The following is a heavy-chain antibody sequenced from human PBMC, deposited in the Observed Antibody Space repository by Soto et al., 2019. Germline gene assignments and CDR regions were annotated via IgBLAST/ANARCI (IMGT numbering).Heavy chain of an antibody. CDR2: MNSDGSLI. J-gene: IGHJ4*02. Sequence: GGSLRLSCAVAGYTFGNHWMHWVRQAPGKGLEWVSRMNSDGSLINYADSVKGRFTVSRDNAKNTLYLQMNSLRVEDTAVYYCATAEVDYWGPGTLVTVSS. CDR1: GYTFGNHW. V-gene: IGHV3-74*01. CDR3: ATAEVDY.